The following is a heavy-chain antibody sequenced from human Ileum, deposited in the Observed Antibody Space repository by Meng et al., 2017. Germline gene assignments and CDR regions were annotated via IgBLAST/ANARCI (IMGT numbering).Heavy chain of an antibody. CDR1: GYTFTTND. Sequence: QGQVVQSGAENKTPGASMKVSCKASGYTFTTNDINWVRQAPGQGLEWMGWVSPSSGNTHYAQKFQGRVTMTRDISISTVYMELTSLKSDDTAVYYCARGVGDLGDYWGQGTLVTVSS. V-gene: IGHV1-8*01. CDR2: VSPSSGNT. D-gene: IGHD3-16*01. J-gene: IGHJ4*02. CDR3: ARGVGDLGDY.